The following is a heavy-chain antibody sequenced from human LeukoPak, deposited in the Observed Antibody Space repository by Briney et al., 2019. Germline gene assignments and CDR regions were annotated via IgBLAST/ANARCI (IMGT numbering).Heavy chain of an antibody. Sequence: GGPLRLSCAASGFTFSSYSMNWVRQAPGKGLEWVSSISSSSSYIYYADSVKGRFTISRDNAKNSLYLQMNSLRAEDTAVYYCARDEVLRFLEWFQPFDYWGQGTLVTDSS. CDR1: GFTFSSYS. CDR3: ARDEVLRFLEWFQPFDY. D-gene: IGHD3-3*01. V-gene: IGHV3-21*01. CDR2: ISSSSSYI. J-gene: IGHJ4*02.